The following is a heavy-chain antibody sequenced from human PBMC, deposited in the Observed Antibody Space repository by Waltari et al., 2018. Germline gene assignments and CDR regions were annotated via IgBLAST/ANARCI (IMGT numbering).Heavy chain of an antibody. CDR1: GYIFTDYY. CDR3: ARSASHASDV. Sequence: QVQVIQSGAEVRKPGASVRISCKTSGYIFTDYYINWVRLAPGQGLEFMGGITTRAGSTTYALNFQGRIAITRDTSTSTVYLELSSLRSDDTAVYYCARSASHASDVWGRGSMVTVSS. CDR2: ITTRAGST. V-gene: IGHV1-46*01. J-gene: IGHJ3*01.